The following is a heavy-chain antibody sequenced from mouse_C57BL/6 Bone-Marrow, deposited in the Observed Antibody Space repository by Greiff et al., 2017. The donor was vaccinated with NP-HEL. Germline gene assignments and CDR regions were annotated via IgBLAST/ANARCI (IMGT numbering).Heavy chain of an antibody. D-gene: IGHD2-4*01. CDR2: SRNKANDYTT. CDR1: GFTFSDFY. J-gene: IGHJ3*01. V-gene: IGHV7-1*01. Sequence: EVLLVESGGGLVQSGRSLRLSCATSGFTFSDFYMEWVRQAPGKGLEWIAASRNKANDYTTEYSASVKGRFIVSRDTSQSILYLQLNALRAADTAIFYCSRDAYYDWRFAYWGQGTLVTVSA. CDR3: SRDAYYDWRFAY.